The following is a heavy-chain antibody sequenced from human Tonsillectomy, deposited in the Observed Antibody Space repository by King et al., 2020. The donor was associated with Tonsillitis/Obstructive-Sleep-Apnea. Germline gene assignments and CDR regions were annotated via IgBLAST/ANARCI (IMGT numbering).Heavy chain of an antibody. CDR3: ARVGNGSEDY. CDR1: GYTFTSYY. CDR2: IIPSGGST. V-gene: IGHV1-46*01. Sequence: VQLVESGAEVKKSGASVKVSCKASGYTFTSYYIHWVRQAPGQGLEWMGIIIPSGGSTSYAQKFQGRVTMTRETSTSTVYMELSSLRSEDTAVYYCARVGNGSEDYWGQGTLVTVSS. J-gene: IGHJ4*02. D-gene: IGHD1-26*01.